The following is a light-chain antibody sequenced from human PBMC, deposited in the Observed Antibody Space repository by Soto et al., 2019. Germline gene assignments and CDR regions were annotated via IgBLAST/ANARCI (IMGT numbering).Light chain of an antibody. Sequence: QSVLTQPPSASGTPGQRVTISCSGSSSNIGSNTVNWYQQLPGTAPRLVIFGSNQRPSGVPDRFSGSMSGTSASLAISGLQSEDAADYYCATWDDTLSGLVFGGGTKLTVL. J-gene: IGLJ2*01. CDR1: SSNIGSNT. CDR2: GSN. CDR3: ATWDDTLSGLV. V-gene: IGLV1-44*01.